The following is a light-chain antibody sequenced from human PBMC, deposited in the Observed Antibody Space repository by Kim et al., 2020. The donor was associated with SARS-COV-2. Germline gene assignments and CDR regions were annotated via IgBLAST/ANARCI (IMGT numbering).Light chain of an antibody. CDR2: QDC. CDR3: QAWDSSTAGV. CDR1: KLGDKY. Sequence: SYELTQPPSVSVSPGQTASITCSGDKLGDKYACWYQQKPGQSPVLVIYQDCKRPSGIPERFSGSNSGNTATLTISGTQAMDEADYYCQAWDSSTAGVFGGGTQLTVL. J-gene: IGLJ3*02. V-gene: IGLV3-1*01.